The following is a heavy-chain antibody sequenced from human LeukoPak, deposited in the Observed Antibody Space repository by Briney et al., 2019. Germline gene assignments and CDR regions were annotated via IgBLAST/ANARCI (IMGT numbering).Heavy chain of an antibody. CDR1: GYTFTSYY. CDR3: ARDTATGFDY. J-gene: IGHJ4*02. Sequence: ASAKVSCKASGYTFTSYYMHWVRQAPGQGLEWMGIINPSGGSTSYAQKFQGRVTMTRDTSASTVYMELSSLRSEDTAVYYCARDTATGFDYWGQGTLVTVSS. CDR2: INPSGGST. V-gene: IGHV1-46*01. D-gene: IGHD2-15*01.